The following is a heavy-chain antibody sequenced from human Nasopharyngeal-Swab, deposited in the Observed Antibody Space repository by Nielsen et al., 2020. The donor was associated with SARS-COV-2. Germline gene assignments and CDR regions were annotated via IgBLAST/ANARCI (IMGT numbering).Heavy chain of an antibody. CDR1: GGSFSGYY. V-gene: IGHV4-34*01. D-gene: IGHD1-26*01. CDR3: ARDPAWWELLPEYFQH. Sequence: GSLRLSCAVYGGSFSGYYWSWIRQPPGKGLEWIGEINHSGSTNYNPSLKSRVTISVDTSKNQFSLKLSSVTAADTAVYYCARDPAWWELLPEYFQHWGQGTLVTVSS. J-gene: IGHJ1*01. CDR2: INHSGST.